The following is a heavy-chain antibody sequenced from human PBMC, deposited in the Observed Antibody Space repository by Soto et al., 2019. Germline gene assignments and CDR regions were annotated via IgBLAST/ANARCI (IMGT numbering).Heavy chain of an antibody. CDR3: AKDHDDYPMAY. CDR1: GFTFSSYG. Sequence: HPGGSLRLSCAASGFTFSSYGMHWVRQAPGKGLEWVAVISYDGSNKYYADSVKGRFTISRDNSKNTLYLQMNSLRAEDTAVYYCAKDHDDYPMAYWGQGTLVTVSS. D-gene: IGHD4-17*01. V-gene: IGHV3-30*18. J-gene: IGHJ4*02. CDR2: ISYDGSNK.